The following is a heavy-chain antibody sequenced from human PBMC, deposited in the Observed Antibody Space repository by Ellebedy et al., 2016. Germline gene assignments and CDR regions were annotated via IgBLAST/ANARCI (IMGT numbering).Heavy chain of an antibody. Sequence: GGSLRLSXAVSGLTFDDYALHWVRQAPGKGLEWISYISNSSGHTAYADSVKGRFTVSRDNAKNLVYLQLNSLRVEDTAVYYCARGRSPPVYWGQGALVTVSS. CDR2: ISNSSGHT. D-gene: IGHD3-16*01. CDR3: ARGRSPPVY. V-gene: IGHV3-11*05. CDR1: GLTFDDYA. J-gene: IGHJ4*02.